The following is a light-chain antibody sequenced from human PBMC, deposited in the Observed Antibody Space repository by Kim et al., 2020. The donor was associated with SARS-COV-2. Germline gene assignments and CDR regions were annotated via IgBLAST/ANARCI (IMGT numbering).Light chain of an antibody. CDR1: SLRSYY. J-gene: IGLJ2*01. CDR3: NSRDSNTNVL. Sequence: SSELTQDPAVSVALGQTVRITCQGDSLRSYYATWYQQKPGQAPILVIYGKNNRPSGIPDRFSGSSSGNTASLTITGPQAGDEADYYCNSRDSNTNVLFGG. CDR2: GKN. V-gene: IGLV3-19*01.